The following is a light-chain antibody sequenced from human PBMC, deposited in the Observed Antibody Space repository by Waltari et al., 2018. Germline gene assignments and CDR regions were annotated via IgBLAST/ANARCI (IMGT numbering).Light chain of an antibody. CDR1: SSSIRSHT. Sequence: QSVLPQPPSASGGPGQRVTISCSGSSSSIRSHTVNWYQQLPGTAPKLLIFRDNERPSGVPDRFSGSKSGTSASLAISGLQSDDEADYYCSAWDDSLNAYVFGTGTKVSVL. CDR2: RDN. J-gene: IGLJ1*01. CDR3: SAWDDSLNAYV. V-gene: IGLV1-44*01.